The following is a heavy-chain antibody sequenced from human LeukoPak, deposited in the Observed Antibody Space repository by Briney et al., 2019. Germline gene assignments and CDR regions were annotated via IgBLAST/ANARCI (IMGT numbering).Heavy chain of an antibody. J-gene: IGHJ4*02. CDR2: ISSSGSTI. CDR3: ARDRRGAAAFGY. D-gene: IGHD6-13*01. CDR1: GFTVSSNY. V-gene: IGHV3-11*04. Sequence: GGSLRLSCAASGFTVSSNYMSWVRQAPGKGLEWVSYISSSGSTIYYADSVKGRFTISRDNAKSSLYLQMNSLRAEDTAVYYCARDRRGAAAFGYWGQGTLVTVSS.